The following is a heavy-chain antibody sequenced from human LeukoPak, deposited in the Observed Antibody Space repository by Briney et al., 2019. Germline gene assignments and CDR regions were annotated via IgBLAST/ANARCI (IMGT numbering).Heavy chain of an antibody. D-gene: IGHD2-21*02. CDR3: ARGRVNSGDPDY. V-gene: IGHV1-8*01. Sequence: ASVKVSCKASGYTFTSYDINWVRQATGQGLEWMGWMNPNSGNTGYAQKFQGRVTMTRNTSISTAYMELSSLRSEDTAVYYCARGRVNSGDPDYWGQGTLVTVSS. CDR2: MNPNSGNT. J-gene: IGHJ4*02. CDR1: GYTFTSYD.